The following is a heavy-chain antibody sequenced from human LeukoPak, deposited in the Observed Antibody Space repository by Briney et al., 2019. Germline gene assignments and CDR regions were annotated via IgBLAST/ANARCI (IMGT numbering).Heavy chain of an antibody. Sequence: GGPLRLSCAASGFTFSSYAMSWVRQAPGKGLEWVSAISGSGGSTYYADSVKGRFTISRDNSKNTLYLRMNSLRAEDTAVYYSAKDLSGTNYYYYGMDVWGQGTTVTVSS. CDR1: GFTFSSYA. V-gene: IGHV3-23*01. J-gene: IGHJ6*02. D-gene: IGHD3-16*02. CDR2: ISGSGGST. CDR3: AKDLSGTNYYYYGMDV.